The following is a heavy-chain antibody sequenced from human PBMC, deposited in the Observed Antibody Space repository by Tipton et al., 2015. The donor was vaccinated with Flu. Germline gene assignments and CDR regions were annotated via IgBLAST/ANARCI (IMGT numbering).Heavy chain of an antibody. J-gene: IGHJ4*02. Sequence: TLSLTCTVSGGSMKSYYWCWIRQPAGKGLEWIGRIYTSGSTNYNPSLKSRVTMSVDTSKNQFSLRLSSVTAADTAVYYCARGAGGPATAYDCWGQGTLVTVSS. V-gene: IGHV4-4*07. D-gene: IGHD1-1*01. CDR1: GGSMKSYY. CDR2: IYTSGST. CDR3: ARGAGGPATAYDC.